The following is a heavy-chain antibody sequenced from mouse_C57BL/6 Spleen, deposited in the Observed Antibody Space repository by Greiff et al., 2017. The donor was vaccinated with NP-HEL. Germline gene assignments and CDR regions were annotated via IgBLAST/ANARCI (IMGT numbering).Heavy chain of an antibody. CDR2: ISDGGSYT. V-gene: IGHV5-4*03. J-gene: IGHJ3*01. D-gene: IGHD2-1*01. CDR3: ARGGISTMGFAY. Sequence: EVKLVESGGGLVKPGGSLKLSCAASGFTFSSYAMSWVRQTPEKRLEWVATISDGGSYTYYPDNVKGRFTISRDNAKNNLYLQMSHMKSENTAMYYCARGGISTMGFAYWGQGTLVTVSA. CDR1: GFTFSSYA.